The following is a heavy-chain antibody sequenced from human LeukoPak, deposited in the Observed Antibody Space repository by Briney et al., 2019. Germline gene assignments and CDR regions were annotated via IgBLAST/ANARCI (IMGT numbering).Heavy chain of an antibody. CDR2: IAIDGSNT. Sequence: SVKVSCKASGFTFTSYAVHWVRQARGQRLEWIACIAIDGSNTNYAQKFQERVTITRDMSTSTAYMELSSLRSEDTAVYYCAAVYSGSYYGDYWGQGTLVTVSS. J-gene: IGHJ4*02. V-gene: IGHV1-58*01. D-gene: IGHD1-26*01. CDR1: GFTFTSYA. CDR3: AAVYSGSYYGDY.